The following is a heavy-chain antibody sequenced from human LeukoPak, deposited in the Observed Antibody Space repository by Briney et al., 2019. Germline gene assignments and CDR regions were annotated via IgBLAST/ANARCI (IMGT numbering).Heavy chain of an antibody. CDR3: ARGPLTVTRGFDP. V-gene: IGHV4-4*07. J-gene: IGHJ5*02. D-gene: IGHD4-17*01. CDR1: GGSISSYY. Sequence: PSETLSLTCTVSGGSISSYYWSWIRQPPGKGLEWIGRIYISGSTNYNPSLKSRLTMSVDTSKNQFSLKLSSVTAADTAVYYCARGPLTVTRGFDPWGQGTLVTVSS. CDR2: IYISGST.